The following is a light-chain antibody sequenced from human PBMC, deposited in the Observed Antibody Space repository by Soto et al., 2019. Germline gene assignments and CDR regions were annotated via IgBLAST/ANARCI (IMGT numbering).Light chain of an antibody. CDR1: QDISSL. J-gene: IGKJ5*01. Sequence: IQWTQSPSSLSASVGDRVTINCRASQDISSLLAWYQKKTGKDPKLMIYAASTLQNGVPSRFSGIVSGTDFNLTLRRLQTEDCATYEGQHFRSFTITFGPLTRLEIK. CDR3: QHFRSFTIT. CDR2: AAS. V-gene: IGKV1-9*01.